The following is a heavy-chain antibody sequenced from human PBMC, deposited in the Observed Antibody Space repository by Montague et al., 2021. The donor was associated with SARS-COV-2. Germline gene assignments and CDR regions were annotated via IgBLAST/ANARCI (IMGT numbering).Heavy chain of an antibody. CDR3: ARSGVGIFDFSYFDS. V-gene: IGHV4-38-2*02. Sequence: SETLSLTCSVSGFSISSGYYWSWIRQTPGKGLEWIGSRYQNGATXXSPXXXRPVTILLDTSKNQFSLSLTSVTAADTAVYYCARSGVGIFDFSYFDSWGQGSLVIVSS. D-gene: IGHD3-3*01. CDR2: RYQNGAT. J-gene: IGHJ4*02. CDR1: GFSISSGYY.